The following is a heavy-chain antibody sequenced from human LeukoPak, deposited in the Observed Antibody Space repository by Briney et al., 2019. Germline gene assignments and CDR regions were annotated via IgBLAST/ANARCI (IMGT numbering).Heavy chain of an antibody. CDR1: GFTFDDYA. V-gene: IGHV3-9*01. CDR2: ITKNSGRI. J-gene: IGHJ4*02. CDR3: SKDSGRFGELLHFDY. D-gene: IGHD3-10*01. Sequence: GGSLRLSCAASGFTFDDYAMHWVRHAPGKGLEWVSGITKNSGRIDYADSVKGRFTISRDNAKNSLYLQMNSLRPEDTALYYCSKDSGRFGELLHFDYWGQGTLVTVSS.